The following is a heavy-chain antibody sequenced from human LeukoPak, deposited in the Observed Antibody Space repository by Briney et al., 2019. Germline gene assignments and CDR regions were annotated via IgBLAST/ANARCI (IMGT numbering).Heavy chain of an antibody. Sequence: GGSLRPSCAASGFTFSSYSMNWVRQAPGKGLEWVSYISGSSSTIYYADSVKGRFTISRDNDKNSLDLQMNSLRAEDTAVYYCARGVRNGDYWGQGTLVTVSS. CDR2: ISGSSSTI. J-gene: IGHJ4*02. CDR1: GFTFSSYS. D-gene: IGHD4-11*01. CDR3: ARGVRNGDY. V-gene: IGHV3-48*01.